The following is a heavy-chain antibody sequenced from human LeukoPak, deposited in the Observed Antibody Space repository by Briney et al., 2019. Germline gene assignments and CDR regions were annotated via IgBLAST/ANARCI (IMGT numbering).Heavy chain of an antibody. J-gene: IGHJ5*02. Sequence: GGSLRLSCAASGFSFSTYEMNWVRQAPGKGLEWVSYISGIGSTIYYADSVKGRFTISRDNAKNSLYLQMHSLRAEDTAVYYCARYPSRYCTSTSCYLVHWGQGALVTVSS. CDR1: GFSFSTYE. CDR3: ARYPSRYCTSTSCYLVH. V-gene: IGHV3-48*03. CDR2: ISGIGSTI. D-gene: IGHD2-2*01.